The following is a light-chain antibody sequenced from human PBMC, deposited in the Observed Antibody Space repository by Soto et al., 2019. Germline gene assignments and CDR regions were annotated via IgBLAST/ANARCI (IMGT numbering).Light chain of an antibody. V-gene: IGKV3-15*01. J-gene: IGKJ2*01. CDR3: QQYNNWPHT. CDR2: GSS. CDR1: QNASSN. Sequence: DIVMTQSPVTLSVSPGERATLSCRACQNASSNLAWYQQKPGQSPRLLLYGSSTKATGIPARFRGSGSGTEFTLTISSLQSEDFAIYYCQQYNNWPHTFGQGTKLKIK.